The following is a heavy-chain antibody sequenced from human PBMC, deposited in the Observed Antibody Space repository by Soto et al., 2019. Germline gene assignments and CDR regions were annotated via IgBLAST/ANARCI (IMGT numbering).Heavy chain of an antibody. Sequence: EVQLLESGGGLVQPGGSLRLSCAASGFTFSSYAMSWVRQAPGKGLGGVSSVSGSSGSKSYADSVKGRFTISRDNSKSTVYLQMNSLRAEDTAVYFCAKDWCSGTTCYCLENWGQGTLVTVSS. J-gene: IGHJ4*02. CDR3: AKDWCSGTTCYCLEN. CDR1: GFTFSSYA. CDR2: VSGSSGSK. D-gene: IGHD1-7*01. V-gene: IGHV3-23*01.